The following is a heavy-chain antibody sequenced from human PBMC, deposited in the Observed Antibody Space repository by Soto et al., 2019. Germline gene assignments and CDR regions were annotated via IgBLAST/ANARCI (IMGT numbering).Heavy chain of an antibody. J-gene: IGHJ6*03. V-gene: IGHV3-23*01. Sequence: EVQLLESGGGLVQPGGSLRLSCAASGFTFSSYALNWVRQAPGKGLEWVSVISGSGDNTYYADSVKGRFTISRDNSNNPLYLQMNSLRAEDTAVYYWAKDLGTDDFWSAYYTDYYMDGWGKGTTVTVSS. CDR1: GFTFSSYA. CDR3: AKDLGTDDFWSAYYTDYYMDG. CDR2: ISGSGDNT. D-gene: IGHD3-3*01.